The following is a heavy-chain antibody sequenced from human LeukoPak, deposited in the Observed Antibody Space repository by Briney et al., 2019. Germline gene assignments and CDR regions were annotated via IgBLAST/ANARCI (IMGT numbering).Heavy chain of an antibody. D-gene: IGHD3-9*01. Sequence: GGSLRLSCAASGFTFSDYYMSWVRQAPGKGLEWVSVIYSGGSTYYADSVKGRFTISRDNSKNTLYLQMNSLRAEDTAVYYCARDPVLRYFDWPNWGQGTLVTVSS. CDR3: ARDPVLRYFDWPN. V-gene: IGHV3-66*01. J-gene: IGHJ4*02. CDR2: IYSGGST. CDR1: GFTFSDYY.